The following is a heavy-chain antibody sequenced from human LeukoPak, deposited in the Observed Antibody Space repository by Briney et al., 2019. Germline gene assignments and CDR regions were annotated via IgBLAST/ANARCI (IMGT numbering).Heavy chain of an antibody. Sequence: VASVTVSCTVSGYTLTELSMHWVRQAPGKGLEWMGGFDPEDGETIYAQKFQGRVTMTEDASTDTAYMELSSLRSEDTAVYYCATEKHGLYGDLDYWGQGTLVTVSS. CDR3: ATEKHGLYGDLDY. CDR2: FDPEDGET. D-gene: IGHD4-17*01. J-gene: IGHJ4*02. V-gene: IGHV1-24*01. CDR1: GYTLTELS.